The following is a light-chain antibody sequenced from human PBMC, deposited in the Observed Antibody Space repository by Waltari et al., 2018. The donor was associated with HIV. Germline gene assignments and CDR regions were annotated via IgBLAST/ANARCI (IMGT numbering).Light chain of an antibody. Sequence: QSVLAQPPSVYGAPGQRVTISCSGSGSNIRSNSVNWFQQLPVTAPRVLIYNDDQRPSGVPARFSGSKAGTTASLAISGLQSEDEADYYCAAWDDTLKVYVFGTGTKVTVL. CDR2: NDD. V-gene: IGLV1-44*01. CDR3: AAWDDTLKVYV. J-gene: IGLJ1*01. CDR1: GSNIRSNS.